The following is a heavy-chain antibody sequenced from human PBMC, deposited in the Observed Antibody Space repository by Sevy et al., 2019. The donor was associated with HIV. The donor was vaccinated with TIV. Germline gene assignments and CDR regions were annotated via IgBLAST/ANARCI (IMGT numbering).Heavy chain of an antibody. V-gene: IGHV3-74*01. J-gene: IGHJ5*02. Sequence: GSLRLSCAASGFTFSSYWMLWVRQAPGKGLVWVSRINSDGSSTSYADSVKGRFTISRDNAKNTLYLQMNSLRAEDTAVYYCARARPYKRGSFDPWGQGTLVTVSS. D-gene: IGHD1-1*01. CDR1: GFTFSSYW. CDR2: INSDGSST. CDR3: ARARPYKRGSFDP.